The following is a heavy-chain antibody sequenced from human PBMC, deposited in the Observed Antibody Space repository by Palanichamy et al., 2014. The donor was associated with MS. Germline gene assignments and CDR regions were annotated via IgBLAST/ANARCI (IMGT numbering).Heavy chain of an antibody. Sequence: VQLXQPGAEVKKPGASVKVSCKASGYTFTSYYMHWVRQAPGQGLEWMGIINPSGGSTSYAQKFQGRVTMTRDTSTSTVYMELSSLRSEDTAVYYCASSSSTSPTPEDNWFNPWGQGTLVTVSS. CDR3: ASSSSTSPTPEDNWFNP. CDR2: INPSGGST. CDR1: GYTFTSYY. J-gene: IGHJ5*02. V-gene: IGHV1-46*01. D-gene: IGHD2-2*01.